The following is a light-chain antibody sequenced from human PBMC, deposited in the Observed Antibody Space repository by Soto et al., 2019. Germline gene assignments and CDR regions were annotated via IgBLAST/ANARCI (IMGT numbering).Light chain of an antibody. CDR3: QQADSFPYT. CDR1: QDISNW. Sequence: DIQMTQSPSYVSASVGDRVTITCRASQDISNWLAWYQQQPGKAPKLLIYAGSNLQNGVPSRFSGSGSGTDFTLAISSLQPEDFATYYCQQADSFPYTFGQGTKVDIK. J-gene: IGKJ2*01. CDR2: AGS. V-gene: IGKV1-12*01.